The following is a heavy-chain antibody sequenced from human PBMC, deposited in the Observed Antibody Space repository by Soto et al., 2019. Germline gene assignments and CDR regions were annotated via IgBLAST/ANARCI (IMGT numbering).Heavy chain of an antibody. V-gene: IGHV4-31*01. CDR2: IYYSGST. D-gene: IGHD3-10*01. J-gene: IGHJ6*02. Sequence: QVQLQESGPGLVKPSQTLSLTCTVSGGSISSGGYYWSWIRQHPGKGLEWIGYIYYSGSTYYNPSLKSQVTITEDTSKNQFSLKLSSVTAADTAVYYCARDRNGSGSYLYGMDVWGQGTTVTVSS. CDR1: GGSISSGGYY. CDR3: ARDRNGSGSYLYGMDV.